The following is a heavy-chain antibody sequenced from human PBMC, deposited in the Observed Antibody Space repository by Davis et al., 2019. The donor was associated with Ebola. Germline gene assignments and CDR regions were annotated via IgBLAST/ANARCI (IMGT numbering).Heavy chain of an antibody. CDR1: GGSFSDYY. V-gene: IGHV4-34*01. D-gene: IGHD6-13*01. CDR2: INQIGST. CDR3: ARAPRIATPGAGPFYSYHYYGLDV. J-gene: IGHJ6*02. Sequence: MPSETLSLTCAVYGGSFSDYYWSWIRQPPGKGLEWIGEINQIGSTNYNPSLKSRVTISIDTSKNQFSLKLSSVTAADTAVYFCARAPRIATPGAGPFYSYHYYGLDVWGQGTTVTVSS.